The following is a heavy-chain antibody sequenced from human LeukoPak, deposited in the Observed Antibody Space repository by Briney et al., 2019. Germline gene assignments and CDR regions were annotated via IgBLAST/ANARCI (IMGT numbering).Heavy chain of an antibody. D-gene: IGHD3-22*01. CDR1: GFTFSSYA. CDR2: ISGSGGST. CDR3: AKYYYDSSGYPEPFDY. V-gene: IGHV3-23*01. Sequence: PRGSLRLSCAASGFTFSSYAMSWVRQAPGKGLEWVSAISGSGGSTYYAASVKGRFTISRDNSKNTLYLQMNSLRAEDTAVYYCAKYYYDSSGYPEPFDYWGQGTLVTVSS. J-gene: IGHJ4*02.